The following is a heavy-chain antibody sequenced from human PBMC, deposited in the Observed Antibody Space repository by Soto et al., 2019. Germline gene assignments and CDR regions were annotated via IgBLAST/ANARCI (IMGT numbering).Heavy chain of an antibody. CDR3: ARGARYYYYYGMDV. V-gene: IGHV1-69*13. Sequence: TSVKVSFKASGGTFSSYAISWVLQAPGQGLEWMGGIIPIFGTANYAQKFQGRVTITADESTSTAYMGLSSLRSEDTAVYYCARGARYYYYYGMDVWGQGTTVTVSS. CDR2: IIPIFGTA. CDR1: GGTFSSYA. J-gene: IGHJ6*02.